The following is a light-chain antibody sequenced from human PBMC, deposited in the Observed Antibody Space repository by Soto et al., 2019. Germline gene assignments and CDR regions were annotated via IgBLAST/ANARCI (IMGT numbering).Light chain of an antibody. J-gene: IGLJ2*01. CDR2: EGS. CDR3: CLYAGSSSVV. Sequence: QSALTQPASVSGSPGQSITISCTGTSSDVGSYNLVSWYQQHPGKDPKLMIYEGSKRPSGVSNRFSGSKSGNTASLTISGLQAEDEADYYCCLYAGSSSVVFGGGTKLTVL. V-gene: IGLV2-23*01. CDR1: SSDVGSYNL.